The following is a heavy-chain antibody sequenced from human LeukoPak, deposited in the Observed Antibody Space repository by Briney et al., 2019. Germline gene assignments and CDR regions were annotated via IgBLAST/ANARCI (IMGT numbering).Heavy chain of an antibody. CDR1: GFTFSRYG. Sequence: GGSLRLSCTASGFTFSRYGMHWVRQAPGKGLEWLGVIWYDGSNKYYEESVKGRLTISRDNSKNTLFLQMNNLRVEDTGVYFCAREDDAFDIWGQRTMVTVSS. V-gene: IGHV3-33*01. J-gene: IGHJ3*02. CDR2: IWYDGSNK. CDR3: AREDDAFDI. D-gene: IGHD1-1*01.